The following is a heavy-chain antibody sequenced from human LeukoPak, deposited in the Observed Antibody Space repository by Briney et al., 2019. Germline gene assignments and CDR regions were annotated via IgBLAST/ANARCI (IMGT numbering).Heavy chain of an antibody. CDR1: GGSISSYY. CDR2: IYYSGST. V-gene: IGHV4-59*12. J-gene: IGHJ6*02. Sequence: SETLSLTCTVSGGSISSYYWSWIRQPPGKGLEWIGYIYYSGSTNYNPSLKSRVTMSVDTSKNQFSLKVDSVTAADTAVYYCGRTGIGSSYYYGMDVWGQGTTVTVSS. D-gene: IGHD6-6*01. CDR3: GRTGIGSSYYYGMDV.